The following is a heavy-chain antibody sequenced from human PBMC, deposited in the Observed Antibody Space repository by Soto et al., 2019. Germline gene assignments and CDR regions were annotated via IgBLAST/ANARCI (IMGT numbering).Heavy chain of an antibody. D-gene: IGHD2-2*01. CDR2: IKQDGSEK. Sequence: GGSLRLSCAASGFTFSSYWMSWVRQAPGKGLEWVANIKQDGSEKYNVDSVKGRFTISRDNAKNSLYLQMNSLRAEDTAVYYCARVHIVVVPAAIPGHANDAFDIWGQGTMVTVSS. V-gene: IGHV3-7*01. CDR1: GFTFSSYW. J-gene: IGHJ3*02. CDR3: ARVHIVVVPAAIPGHANDAFDI.